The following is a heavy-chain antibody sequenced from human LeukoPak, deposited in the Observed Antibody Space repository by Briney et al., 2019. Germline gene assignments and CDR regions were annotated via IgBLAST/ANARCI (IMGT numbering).Heavy chain of an antibody. V-gene: IGHV3-9*01. CDR3: VKGSTSWYYFDY. CDR2: ISWNSGNI. Sequence: PGGSLRLSCTASRFTFDDYAMHWVRQAPGKGLEWVSGISWNSGNIGYADSVKGRFTISRDNAKNSLYLQMDSLRAEDTALYYCVKGSTSWYYFDYWGQGTLVTVSS. D-gene: IGHD2-2*01. J-gene: IGHJ4*02. CDR1: RFTFDDYA.